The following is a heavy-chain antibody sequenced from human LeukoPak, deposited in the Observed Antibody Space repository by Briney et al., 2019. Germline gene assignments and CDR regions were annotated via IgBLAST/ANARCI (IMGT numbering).Heavy chain of an antibody. Sequence: SQTLSLTCTVSGGSISSGDYYWSWIRQPPGRGLEWIGFIYYSGSTSYNPSLKSRVTISVDTSKNQFSLKLSSVTAADTAVYYCARGPHYCNSISCYIFDYWGQGTLVTVSS. J-gene: IGHJ4*02. CDR1: GGSISSGDYY. CDR3: ARGPHYCNSISCYIFDY. CDR2: IYYSGST. D-gene: IGHD2-2*02. V-gene: IGHV4-30-4*01.